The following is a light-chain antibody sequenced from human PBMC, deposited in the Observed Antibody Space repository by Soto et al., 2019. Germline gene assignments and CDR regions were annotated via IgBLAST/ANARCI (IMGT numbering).Light chain of an antibody. CDR2: EGS. CDR1: SSDVGSYNL. J-gene: IGLJ2*01. CDR3: CSYAGSSLV. Sequence: QSVLTQPASVSGSPGQSITISCTGTSSDVGSYNLVSWYQQHPGKAPKLMIYEGSKRPSGVSNRFSGSKSGNTASLTISGLQAEDEADYYCCSYAGSSLVFVGGTKLTVL. V-gene: IGLV2-23*01.